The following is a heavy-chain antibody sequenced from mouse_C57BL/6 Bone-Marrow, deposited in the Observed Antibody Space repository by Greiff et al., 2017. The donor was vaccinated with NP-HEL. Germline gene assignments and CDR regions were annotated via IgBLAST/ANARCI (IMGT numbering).Heavy chain of an antibody. CDR3: TSGRWRPYAMDY. CDR2: IDPENGDT. V-gene: IGHV14-4*01. Sequence: VQLKQSGAELVRPGASVKLSCTVSGFNIKDDYMHWVKQRPEQGLEWIGWIDPENGDTEYASKFQGKAPITADTSSNTAYLQLSSLTSADTAVLYRTSGRWRPYAMDYWGQGTSVTVSS. CDR1: GFNIKDDY. D-gene: IGHD1-1*02. J-gene: IGHJ4*01.